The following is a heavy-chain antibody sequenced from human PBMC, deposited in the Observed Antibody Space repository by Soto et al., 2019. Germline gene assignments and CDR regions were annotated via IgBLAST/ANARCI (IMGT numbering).Heavy chain of an antibody. V-gene: IGHV3-48*01. CDR1: GFTFSSYS. J-gene: IGHJ6*03. Sequence: GGSLRLSCAASGFTFSSYSMNWVRQAPGKGLEWVSYISSSSSTIYYADSVKGRFTISRDNAKNSLYLQMNSLRAEDTAVYYCASVAAADHYFYYYYYMDVWGKGTTVTVSS. D-gene: IGHD6-13*01. CDR2: ISSSSSTI. CDR3: ASVAAADHYFYYYYYMDV.